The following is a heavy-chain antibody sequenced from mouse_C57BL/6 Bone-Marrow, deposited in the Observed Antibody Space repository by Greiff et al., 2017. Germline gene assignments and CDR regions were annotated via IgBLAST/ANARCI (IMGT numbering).Heavy chain of an antibody. D-gene: IGHD1-1*01. Sequence: QVQLQQPGAELVKPGASVKLSCKASGYTFTSYWMHWVKKRPGQGLEWIGMIHPNSGSTNYNEKFKSKATLTVDKSSSTAYMQLSSLTSEDSAVYYCARPYCYGSSLYWGQGTSVTVSS. CDR2: IHPNSGST. CDR1: GYTFTSYW. J-gene: IGHJ4*01. V-gene: IGHV1-64*01. CDR3: ARPYCYGSSLY.